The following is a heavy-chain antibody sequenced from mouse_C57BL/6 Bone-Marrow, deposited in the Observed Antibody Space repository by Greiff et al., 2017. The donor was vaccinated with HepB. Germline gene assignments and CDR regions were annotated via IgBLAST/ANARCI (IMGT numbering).Heavy chain of an antibody. Sequence: EVKVVESGAELVKPGASVKLSCTASGFNIKDYYMHWVKQRTEQGLEWIGRIDPEDGETKYAPKFQGKATITADTSSNTAYLQLSSLTSEDTAVYYCARSGFTTVPDYYAMDYWGQGTSVTVSS. D-gene: IGHD1-1*01. J-gene: IGHJ4*01. V-gene: IGHV14-2*01. CDR2: IDPEDGET. CDR1: GFNIKDYY. CDR3: ARSGFTTVPDYYAMDY.